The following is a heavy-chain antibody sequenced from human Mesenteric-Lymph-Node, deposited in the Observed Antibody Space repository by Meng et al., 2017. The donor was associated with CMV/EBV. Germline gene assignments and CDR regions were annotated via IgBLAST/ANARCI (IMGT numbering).Heavy chain of an antibody. J-gene: IGHJ4*02. V-gene: IGHV3-43*01. D-gene: IGHD5-12*01. CDR1: GFTFDDFT. Sequence: GESLKISCAASGFTFDDFTMHWVRQVPGKGLEWVSLISWDGSSTYYADSVKGRFTSSRDNSKYSLYLQMSSLRTEDTAFYYCAKGNSEVVPSGIREWGQGTLVTVSS. CDR2: ISWDGSST. CDR3: AKGNSEVVPSGIRE.